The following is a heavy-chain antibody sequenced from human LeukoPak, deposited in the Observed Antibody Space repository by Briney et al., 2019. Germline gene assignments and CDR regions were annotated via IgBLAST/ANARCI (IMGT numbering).Heavy chain of an antibody. D-gene: IGHD3-10*01. CDR2: ISSSTSTI. CDR1: GFTFSTCG. CDR3: ARAPVIDYYGSGSYFDY. Sequence: PGGSLRLSCAASGFTFSTCGMNWVRQAPGKGLEWVSYISSSTSTIYYADSVKGRFTISRDNAKNSLYLQMNSLRDEDTAVYYCARAPVIDYYGSGSYFDYWGQGTLVTVSS. J-gene: IGHJ4*02. V-gene: IGHV3-48*02.